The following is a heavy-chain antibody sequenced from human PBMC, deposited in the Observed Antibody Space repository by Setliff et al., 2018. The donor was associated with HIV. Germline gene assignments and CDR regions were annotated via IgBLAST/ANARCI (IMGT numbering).Heavy chain of an antibody. V-gene: IGHV3-74*01. Sequence: GGSLRLSCAASGFTFSSYWMHWVRQAPGKGMVWVSRINSDGSSTSYADSVKGRFTISRDNAKNTLYLQMNSLRAEDTAVYYCARGEHFWSGYYPGPSYDYWGQGTLVTVSS. CDR2: INSDGSST. J-gene: IGHJ4*02. CDR1: GFTFSSYW. CDR3: ARGEHFWSGYYPGPSYDY. D-gene: IGHD3-3*02.